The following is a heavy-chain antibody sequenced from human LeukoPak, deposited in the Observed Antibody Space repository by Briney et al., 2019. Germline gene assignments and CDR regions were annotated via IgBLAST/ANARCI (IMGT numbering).Heavy chain of an antibody. CDR3: ALSGFLEWLLGFQH. D-gene: IGHD3-3*01. CDR2: INPNNGGT. Sequence: VASVKVSCKTSGYTFTGYYMHWVRQAPGQGLEWMGWINPNNGGTNYAQKFQGRVTMTRDTSISTVYMELSRLRSDDTAVYYCALSGFLEWLLGFQHWDQGTLVTVSS. CDR1: GYTFTGYY. J-gene: IGHJ1*01. V-gene: IGHV1-2*02.